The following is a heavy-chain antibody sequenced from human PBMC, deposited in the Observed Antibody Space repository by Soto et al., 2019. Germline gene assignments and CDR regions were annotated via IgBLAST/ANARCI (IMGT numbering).Heavy chain of an antibody. CDR3: AKDLGFGELLFPNWFDP. D-gene: IGHD3-10*01. Sequence: GGSLRLSCAASGFTFSSYAMSWVRQAPGKGLEWVSAISGSGGSTYYADSVKGRFTISRDNSKNTLYLQMNSLRAEDTAVYYCAKDLGFGELLFPNWFDPWGQGTLVTAPQ. CDR2: ISGSGGST. V-gene: IGHV3-23*01. CDR1: GFTFSSYA. J-gene: IGHJ5*02.